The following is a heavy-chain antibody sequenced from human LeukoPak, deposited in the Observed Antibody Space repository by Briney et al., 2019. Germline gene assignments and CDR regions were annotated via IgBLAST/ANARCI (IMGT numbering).Heavy chain of an antibody. D-gene: IGHD4-17*01. J-gene: IGHJ3*02. V-gene: IGHV1-18*01. CDR3: ARDRATTVTKSFAFDI. Sequence: ASVKVSCKASGYTFTSYGISWVRQAPGQGLEWIGWISAYNGNTNYAQKFQGRVTITTDESTGTAYMELSSLRSDDTAVYYCARDRATTVTKSFAFDIWGQGTMVTVSS. CDR1: GYTFTSYG. CDR2: ISAYNGNT.